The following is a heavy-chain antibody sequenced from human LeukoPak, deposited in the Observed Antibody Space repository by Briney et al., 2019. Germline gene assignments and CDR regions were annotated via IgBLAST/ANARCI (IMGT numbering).Heavy chain of an antibody. Sequence: SETLSLTCAVYGGSLSDYYWSWIRQPPGKGLEWIGYIWYSGFTYYNPSLKSRVTISVDTSKDQFFLKLSSVTAADTAMCYCARVRDWFDPWGQGTLVTVSS. J-gene: IGHJ5*02. CDR2: IWYSGFT. V-gene: IGHV4-34*01. D-gene: IGHD4/OR15-4a*01. CDR3: ARVRDWFDP. CDR1: GGSLSDYY.